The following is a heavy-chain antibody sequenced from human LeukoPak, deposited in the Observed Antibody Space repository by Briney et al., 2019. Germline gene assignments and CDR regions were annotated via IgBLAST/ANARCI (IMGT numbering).Heavy chain of an antibody. Sequence: PGGSLRLSCAASGFTFSSYSMNWVRQAPGKGLEWVSYISSSSSTIYYADSVKGRFTISRDNAKNSLYLQMNSLRAEDTAVYYCARRDNYDYWGQGTLVTVSS. CDR2: ISSSSSTI. J-gene: IGHJ4*02. CDR1: GFTFSSYS. CDR3: ARRDNYDY. D-gene: IGHD2-15*01. V-gene: IGHV3-48*01.